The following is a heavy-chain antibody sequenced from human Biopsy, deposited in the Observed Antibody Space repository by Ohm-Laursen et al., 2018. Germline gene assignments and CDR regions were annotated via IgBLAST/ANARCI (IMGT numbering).Heavy chain of an antibody. CDR1: GFSFENYV. CDR3: QSGYVANSG. V-gene: IGHV3-49*03. CDR2: IRSSGYGGTA. Sequence: SLRLSCAASGFSFENYVMKWFRQGPGRGLEWAGLIRSSGYGGTADYAASVKGRFAMSRDDSKNTLYLQMNSLKTEDTAVYYCQSGYVANSGWGQGTLVTVSS. J-gene: IGHJ4*02. D-gene: IGHD4/OR15-4a*01.